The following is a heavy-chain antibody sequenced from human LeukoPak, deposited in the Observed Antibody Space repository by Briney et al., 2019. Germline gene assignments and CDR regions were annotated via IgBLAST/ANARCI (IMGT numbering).Heavy chain of an antibody. V-gene: IGHV3-74*01. CDR1: GFTFSSYW. D-gene: IGHD5-12*01. Sequence: GGSLRLSCAASGFTFSSYWTHWVRQAPGKGLVWVSRINSDGSSTSYADSVKGRFTISRDNAKNTLYLQMNSLRAEDTAVYYCARAGGANSGYDTWFDPWGQGTLVTVSS. CDR2: INSDGSST. J-gene: IGHJ5*02. CDR3: ARAGGANSGYDTWFDP.